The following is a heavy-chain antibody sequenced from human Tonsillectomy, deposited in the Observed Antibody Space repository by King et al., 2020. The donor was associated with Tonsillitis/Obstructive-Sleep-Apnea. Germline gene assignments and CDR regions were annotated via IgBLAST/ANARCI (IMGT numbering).Heavy chain of an antibody. D-gene: IGHD3-10*01. CDR2: LHYSESP. Sequence: QLQESGPGLVKPSETLSLTCTVSRGTIRSHYWSWFRQPPGKGLEWIGYLHYSESPYSHPSLKSRVTTSLDTSKNQFSLKLIPLTPADTAIYYCLRGSTGAFDIWGQGTMVTVSS. CDR3: LRGSTGAFDI. CDR1: RGTIRSHY. V-gene: IGHV4-59*11. J-gene: IGHJ3*02.